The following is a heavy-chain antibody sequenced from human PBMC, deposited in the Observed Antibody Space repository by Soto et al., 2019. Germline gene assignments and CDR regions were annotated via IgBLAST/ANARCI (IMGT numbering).Heavy chain of an antibody. V-gene: IGHV1-3*01. D-gene: IGHD2-2*01. CDR2: INAGNGNT. Sequence: QVQLVQSGAEVKKPGASVKVSCKASGYTFTSYAMHWVRQAPGQRLEWMGWINAGNGNTKYSQKFQGRVTITRDTSASTAYMELSSLRSEDTAVYYCARSRYCSSTSCWAMDYWGQGTLVTVSS. J-gene: IGHJ4*02. CDR3: ARSRYCSSTSCWAMDY. CDR1: GYTFTSYA.